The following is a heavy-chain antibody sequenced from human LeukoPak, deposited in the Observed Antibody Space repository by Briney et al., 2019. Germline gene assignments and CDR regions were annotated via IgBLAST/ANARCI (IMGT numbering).Heavy chain of an antibody. CDR2: ISAYNGNT. CDR1: GYTFTSYD. CDR3: ARDPLYCSGGSCYAVSYYYYGMDV. D-gene: IGHD2-15*01. V-gene: IGHV1-18*01. J-gene: IGHJ6*04. Sequence: GASVKVSCKASGYTFTSYDINWVRQATGQGLEWMGWISAYNGNTNYAQKLQGRVTITTDTSTSTAYMELRSLRSDATAVYYCARDPLYCSGGSCYAVSYYYYGMDVWGKGPTVTVSS.